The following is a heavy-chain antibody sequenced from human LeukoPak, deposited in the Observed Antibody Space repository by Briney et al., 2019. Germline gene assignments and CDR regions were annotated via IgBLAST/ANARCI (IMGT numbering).Heavy chain of an antibody. J-gene: IGHJ4*02. CDR3: ARRRRSYYPLDY. Sequence: SETLSLTCAVYGGSFSGYYWSWIRQPPGKGLEWIGEINHSGSTNYNPSLKSRVTISVDTSKNQFSLKLSSVTAADTAVYYCARRRRSYYPLDYWGQGTLVTVSS. CDR1: GGSFSGYY. V-gene: IGHV4-34*01. D-gene: IGHD1-26*01. CDR2: INHSGST.